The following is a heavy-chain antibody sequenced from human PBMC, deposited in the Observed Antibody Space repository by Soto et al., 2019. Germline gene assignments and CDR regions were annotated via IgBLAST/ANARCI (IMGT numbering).Heavy chain of an antibody. Sequence: GGALRLSCAASGFTFSSYAMSWVRQAPGKGLEWVSAISGSGGSTYYADSVKGRFTISRDNSKNTLYLQMNSLRAEDTAVYYCAKDREVTMIVVVIYYFDYWGQGTLVTVS. CDR2: ISGSGGST. J-gene: IGHJ4*02. V-gene: IGHV3-23*01. CDR3: AKDREVTMIVVVIYYFDY. CDR1: GFTFSSYA. D-gene: IGHD3-22*01.